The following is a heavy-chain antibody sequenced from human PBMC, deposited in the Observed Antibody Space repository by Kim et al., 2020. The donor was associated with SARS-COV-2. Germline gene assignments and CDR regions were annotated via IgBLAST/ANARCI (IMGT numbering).Heavy chain of an antibody. CDR2: ISGDGGRS. CDR1: GFTFHDHV. V-gene: IGHV3-43*02. Sequence: GGSLRLSCTASGFTFHDHVMHWVRQPQGKGLEWDSLISGDGGRSNYSDSVKGRFSISRDNTKSTLFLQMSSLRTDDTASYFCASLIYVDYSTSWTRPF. J-gene: IGHJ3*01. D-gene: IGHD6-6*01. CDR3: ASLIYVDYSTSWTRPF.